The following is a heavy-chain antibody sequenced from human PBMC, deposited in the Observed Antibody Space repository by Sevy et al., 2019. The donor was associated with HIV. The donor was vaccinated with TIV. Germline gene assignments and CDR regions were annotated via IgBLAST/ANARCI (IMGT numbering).Heavy chain of an antibody. CDR3: ARTLYRDYAGGFDQ. CDR2: IDWDDDK. J-gene: IGHJ4*02. D-gene: IGHD4-17*01. V-gene: IGHV2-70*01. Sequence: SGPTLVNPTQTLTLTCTFSGFSISTSGMCVSWIRQPPGKALEWLALIDWDDDKYYSTSLKTRLTISKDTSKNQVVLTMTNIDPVDTATYYCARTLYRDYAGGFDQWGQGTLVTVSS. CDR1: GFSISTSGMC.